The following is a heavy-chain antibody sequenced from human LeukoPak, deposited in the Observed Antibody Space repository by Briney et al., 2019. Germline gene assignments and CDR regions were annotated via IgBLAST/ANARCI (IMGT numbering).Heavy chain of an antibody. J-gene: IGHJ4*02. CDR3: VKRTVNYPFDF. V-gene: IGHV3-23*01. CDR2: ISGSGGST. D-gene: IGHD1-7*01. Sequence: PGGSLRLSSAASGFTLSSFAMNWVRQAPGKGLEWVSAISGSGGSTFYADSVKGRFTISRDNSENPLYLQMNSLRAEDTAVYYCVKRTVNYPFDFWGQGTLLTVSS. CDR1: GFTLSSFA.